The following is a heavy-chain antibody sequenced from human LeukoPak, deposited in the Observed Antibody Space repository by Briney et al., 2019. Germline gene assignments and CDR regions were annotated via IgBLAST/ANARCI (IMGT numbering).Heavy chain of an antibody. CDR3: AKSQYQLRWGDYFDY. Sequence: GGSLRLSCAASGFTFTSYGMHWVRQAPGKGLEWVAFIRYDGSNIFYTDSVKGRFTISRDNSKNTLYLQMNSLRAEDTAVYYCAKSQYQLRWGDYFDYWGQGTLVTVSS. J-gene: IGHJ4*02. CDR1: GFTFTSYG. D-gene: IGHD4-23*01. V-gene: IGHV3-30*02. CDR2: IRYDGSNI.